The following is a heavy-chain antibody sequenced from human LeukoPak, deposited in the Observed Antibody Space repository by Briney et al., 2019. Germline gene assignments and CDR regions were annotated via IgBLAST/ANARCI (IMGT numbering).Heavy chain of an antibody. D-gene: IGHD6-13*01. CDR2: VNGDGTKT. V-gene: IGHV3-74*01. J-gene: IGHJ4*02. CDR3: ARVSTAVSLAIDS. Sequence: PGGSLRLSCTASGFTFSSHWMHWVRQVPGRGPVWVSRVNGDGTKTTYADSVKGRFTISRDNARNTLHLQMNSLRAEDTAVYYCARVSTAVSLAIDSWGQGTLVTVST. CDR1: GFTFSSHW.